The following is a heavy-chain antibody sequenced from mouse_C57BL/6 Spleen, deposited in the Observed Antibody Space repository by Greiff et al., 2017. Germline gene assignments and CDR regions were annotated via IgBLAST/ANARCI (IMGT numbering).Heavy chain of an antibody. V-gene: IGHV3-6*01. Sequence: ESGPGLVKPSQSLSLTCSVTGYSITSGYYWNWIRQFPGNKLEWMGYISYDGSNNYNPSLKNRISITRDTSKNQFFLKLNSVTTEDTATYYCARVSLLRYQYYFDYWGQGTTLTVSS. D-gene: IGHD1-1*01. CDR3: ARVSLLRYQYYFDY. CDR1: GYSITSGYY. CDR2: ISYDGSN. J-gene: IGHJ2*01.